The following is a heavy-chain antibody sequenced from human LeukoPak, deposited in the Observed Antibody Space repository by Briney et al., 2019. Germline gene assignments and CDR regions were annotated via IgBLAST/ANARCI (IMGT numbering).Heavy chain of an antibody. Sequence: SETLSLTCAVYGGSFSGYYWSWIRQPPGKGLEWIGEINHSGSTNYNPSLKSRVTISLDTSQNQFSLRLTSVTAADTAVYYCARDQQYHRPAGWFDPWGQGTLVTVSS. CDR1: GGSFSGYY. CDR3: ARDQQYHRPAGWFDP. CDR2: INHSGST. V-gene: IGHV4-34*01. J-gene: IGHJ5*02. D-gene: IGHD1-14*01.